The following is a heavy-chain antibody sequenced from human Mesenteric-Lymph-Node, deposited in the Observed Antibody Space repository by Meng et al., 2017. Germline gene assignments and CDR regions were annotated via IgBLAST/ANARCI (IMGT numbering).Heavy chain of an antibody. CDR1: GCSISSSSYC. Sequence: QLQLEGRGPGVVKPSGTLSLTCSVCGCSISSSSYCWGWSRQPPGKGLELIGYMDYRGSTFYNPSLKSRVTISVDTYKNQFSLKLSSVTAADTAVYFCARGELLWDYWGQGTLVTVSS. J-gene: IGHJ4*02. CDR2: MDYRGST. D-gene: IGHD2-2*01. V-gene: IGHV4-30-4*08. CDR3: ARGELLWDY.